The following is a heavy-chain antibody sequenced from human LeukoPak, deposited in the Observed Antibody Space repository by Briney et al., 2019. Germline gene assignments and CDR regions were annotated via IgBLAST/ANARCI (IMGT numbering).Heavy chain of an antibody. V-gene: IGHV3-74*01. CDR3: ASNSPGVGVYYMDV. J-gene: IGHJ6*03. CDR2: INSDGSST. CDR1: GFTFSSYW. D-gene: IGHD3-10*01. Sequence: PGGSLRLSCAASGFTFSSYWMHWVRQAPGKGLVWVSRINSDGSSTSYADSVKGRFTISRDNAKNTLYLQMNSLRAEDTAVYYCASNSPGVGVYYMDVWGKGTTVTVSS.